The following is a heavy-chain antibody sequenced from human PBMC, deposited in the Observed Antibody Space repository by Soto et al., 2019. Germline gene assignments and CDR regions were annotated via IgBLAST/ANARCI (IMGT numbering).Heavy chain of an antibody. CDR1: GGSISSYY. CDR3: ARVTVTNSVHY. V-gene: IGHV4-59*01. Sequence: SETLSLTCTVSGGSISSYYWSWIRQPPGKGLEWIGYIYYSGSTNYNPSLKSRVTISVDTSKNQFSLKLSSVTAADTAVYYCARVTVTNSVHYWGQGTLVTVSS. D-gene: IGHD4-17*01. CDR2: IYYSGST. J-gene: IGHJ4*02.